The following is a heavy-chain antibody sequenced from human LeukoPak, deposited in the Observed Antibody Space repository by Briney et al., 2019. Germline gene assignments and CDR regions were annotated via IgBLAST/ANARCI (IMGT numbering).Heavy chain of an antibody. Sequence: PGGSLRLSCAASGFTFSSYAMSWVRQAPGKGLGWVSAISGSGGSTYYADSVKGRSTISRGSSKNTLYLQMNSLRAEDTAVYYCAKDWDSSGYPYFDYWGQGTLVTVSS. J-gene: IGHJ4*02. CDR1: GFTFSSYA. V-gene: IGHV3-23*01. D-gene: IGHD3-22*01. CDR3: AKDWDSSGYPYFDY. CDR2: ISGSGGST.